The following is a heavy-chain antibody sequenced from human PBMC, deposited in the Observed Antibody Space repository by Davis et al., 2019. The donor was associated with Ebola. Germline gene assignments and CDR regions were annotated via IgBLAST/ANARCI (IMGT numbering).Heavy chain of an antibody. Sequence: GESLKISCAASGFSFSTHSMDWVRQAPGKGLEWVTNIKQDGSEKYYVDSVKGRFTISRDNAKNSLYLQMNSLRAEDTAVYYCARGPSTGNSFTYWGQGTLVTVSS. CDR1: GFSFSTHS. D-gene: IGHD6-13*01. CDR3: ARGPSTGNSFTY. V-gene: IGHV3-7*01. J-gene: IGHJ4*02. CDR2: IKQDGSEK.